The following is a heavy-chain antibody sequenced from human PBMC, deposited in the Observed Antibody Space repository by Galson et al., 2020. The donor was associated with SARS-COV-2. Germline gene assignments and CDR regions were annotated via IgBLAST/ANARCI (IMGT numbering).Heavy chain of an antibody. D-gene: IGHD6-6*01. J-gene: IGHJ4*01. V-gene: IGHV4-59*08. Sequence: SETLSLTCSVSNGSINNDYWAWIRQTPGKGLEWIGFFHSDGSNNYNPSLKSRITISVDTSKNQFSLTLNSVTAADTAVYYCARYTTSSVSFDYWGHGTLGTVSS. CDR3: ARYTTSSVSFDY. CDR2: FHSDGSN. CDR1: NGSINNDY.